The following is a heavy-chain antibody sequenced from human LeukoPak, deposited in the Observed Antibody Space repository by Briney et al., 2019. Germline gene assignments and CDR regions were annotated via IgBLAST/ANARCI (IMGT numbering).Heavy chain of an antibody. V-gene: IGHV3-23*01. D-gene: IGHD2-2*01. CDR3: ARVHVDIVVVPAARFTYYYYMDV. Sequence: GGTLRLSCEASGFTFSSYGMIWVRQAPGKGLEWVSVISGGGESTYYAESVKGRFTISRDNSKNTLYLQMNSLRAEDTAVYYCARVHVDIVVVPAARFTYYYYMDVWGKGTTVTISS. CDR1: GFTFSSYG. J-gene: IGHJ6*03. CDR2: ISGGGEST.